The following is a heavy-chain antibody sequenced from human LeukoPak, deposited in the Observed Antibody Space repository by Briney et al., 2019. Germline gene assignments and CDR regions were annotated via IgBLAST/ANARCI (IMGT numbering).Heavy chain of an antibody. D-gene: IGHD3-10*01. Sequence: SETLSLTCTVSGGSISSYYWSWIRQPPGKGLEWIGYIYYSGSTNYNPSLKSRVTISVDTSKNQFSLKLSSVTAADTAVYYCARAYYYGSGRFANDAFDIWGQGTMVTVSS. CDR3: ARAYYYGSGRFANDAFDI. V-gene: IGHV4-59*08. CDR1: GGSISSYY. CDR2: IYYSGST. J-gene: IGHJ3*02.